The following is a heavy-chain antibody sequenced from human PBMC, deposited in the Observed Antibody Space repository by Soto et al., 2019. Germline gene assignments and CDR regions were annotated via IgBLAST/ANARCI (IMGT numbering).Heavy chain of an antibody. CDR2: IRSSGSTI. Sequence: QVQLVESGGGLVKPGGSLRLSCAASGFTFSDYYMSWIRQAPGKGLEWVSYIRSSGSTIYYAESVKGRFTISRDNAKNSLYLQMNSLRAEDTAVYYCARGNDYGDYALRGPFDYWGQGTLVTVSS. J-gene: IGHJ4*02. CDR1: GFTFSDYY. D-gene: IGHD4-17*01. V-gene: IGHV3-11*01. CDR3: ARGNDYGDYALRGPFDY.